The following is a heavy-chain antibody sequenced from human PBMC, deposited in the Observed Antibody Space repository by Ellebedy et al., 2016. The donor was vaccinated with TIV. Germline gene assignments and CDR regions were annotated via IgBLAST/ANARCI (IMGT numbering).Heavy chain of an antibody. CDR2: IYYSGST. CDR1: GGSISSGGYY. D-gene: IGHD3-22*01. CDR3: ARVTEYDSSGYLDY. J-gene: IGHJ4*02. Sequence: LRLXXTVSGGSISSGGYYWSWIRQHPGKGLEWIGYIYYSGSTYYNPSLKSRVTISVDTSKNQFSLKLSSVTAADTAVYYCARVTEYDSSGYLDYWGQGTLVTVSS. V-gene: IGHV4-31*03.